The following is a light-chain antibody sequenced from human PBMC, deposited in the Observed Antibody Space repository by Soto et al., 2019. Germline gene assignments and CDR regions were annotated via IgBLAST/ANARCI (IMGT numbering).Light chain of an antibody. J-gene: IGKJ1*01. CDR1: QSVSTN. V-gene: IGKV3-15*01. CDR3: QHYNNWPPWT. Sequence: ILMTQSPATLSVSPGERATLSCMSSQSVSTNLARYQHKPGQAPRLLIYGASTRATGIPASFSGSGSGTEFTLTISSLQSEDFAVYYCQHYNNWPPWTFGQGTKVDIK. CDR2: GAS.